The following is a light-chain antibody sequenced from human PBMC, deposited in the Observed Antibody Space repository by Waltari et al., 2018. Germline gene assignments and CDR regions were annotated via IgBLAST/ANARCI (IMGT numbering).Light chain of an antibody. CDR3: QQYGDSPRT. Sequence: EIVLTQSPGTLSLSPGVRATLSCRASQNVSNSFLAWYQQKRGQAPRLLMYGASTRSYDIPDRCSGSGSGADFTLTINSLQPEDFAVYYCQQYGDSPRTFGQGTRV. CDR2: GAS. CDR1: QNVSNSF. V-gene: IGKV3-20*01. J-gene: IGKJ1*01.